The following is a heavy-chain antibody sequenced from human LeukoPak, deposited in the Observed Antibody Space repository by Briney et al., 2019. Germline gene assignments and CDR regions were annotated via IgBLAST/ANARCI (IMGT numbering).Heavy chain of an antibody. Sequence: PSETLSLTCSVHGDSISSYYWSWIRQPPGKGLEWIGHIYYSGSTNYNPSLKSRVTISVDTSKNQFSLRLSSVTAADTAVYYCARVTGYIVEDYFDYWGQGTLVTVSS. D-gene: IGHD3-22*01. V-gene: IGHV4-59*01. J-gene: IGHJ4*02. CDR1: GDSISSYY. CDR2: IYYSGST. CDR3: ARVTGYIVEDYFDY.